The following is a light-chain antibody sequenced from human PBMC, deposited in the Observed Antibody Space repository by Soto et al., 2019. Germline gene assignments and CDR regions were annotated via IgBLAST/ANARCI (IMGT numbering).Light chain of an antibody. CDR3: QHYNNWPPWT. Sequence: EIVMTQSPATLSVSPGERVTLSCRASQSISSKLAWYQQKPGQAPRLLIYGASTRATGIPARFSGSGSGTEFTLTISSLQSEDFAVYYCQHYNNWPPWTFGQGTKVEI. CDR1: QSISSK. J-gene: IGKJ1*01. CDR2: GAS. V-gene: IGKV3-15*01.